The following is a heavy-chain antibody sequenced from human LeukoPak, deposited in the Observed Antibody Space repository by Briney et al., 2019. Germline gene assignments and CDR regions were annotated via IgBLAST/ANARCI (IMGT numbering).Heavy chain of an antibody. D-gene: IGHD3-9*01. V-gene: IGHV4-59*01. J-gene: IGHJ4*02. CDR1: GGSISSYY. CDR3: ARSLTGYSKFDY. CDR2: IYYSGST. Sequence: SETLSLTCTVSGGSISSYYWSWIRQPPGKGPEWIGYIYYSGSTNYSPSLKSRVTISVDTSKNQFSLKLSSVTAADTAVYYCARSLTGYSKFDYWGQGTLVTVSS.